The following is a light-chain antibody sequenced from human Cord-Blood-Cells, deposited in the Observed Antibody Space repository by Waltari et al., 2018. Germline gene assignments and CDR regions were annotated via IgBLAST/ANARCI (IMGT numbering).Light chain of an antibody. Sequence: QSALTQPASVSGSPGQSITISCTGTSSDVGSYNLVSWDQQHPGKAPKRMIYEGSKRPSGVSKRFSGSKSGNTASLTISGLQAEDEADYYCCSYAGSSTVVFGGGTKLTVL. CDR2: EGS. J-gene: IGLJ2*01. V-gene: IGLV2-23*01. CDR3: CSYAGSSTVV. CDR1: SSDVGSYNL.